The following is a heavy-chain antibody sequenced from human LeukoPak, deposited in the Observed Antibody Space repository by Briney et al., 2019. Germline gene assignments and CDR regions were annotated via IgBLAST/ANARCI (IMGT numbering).Heavy chain of an antibody. CDR1: GGTFSSYA. Sequence: GASVKVSCKAPGGTFSSYAISWVRQAPGQGLEWMGGIIPIFGTANYAQKFQGRVTITTDESTSTAYMELSSLRSEDTAVYYCAAHRKFGGSGSYWDYWGQGTLVTVSS. V-gene: IGHV1-69*05. CDR2: IIPIFGTA. D-gene: IGHD3-10*01. J-gene: IGHJ4*02. CDR3: AAHRKFGGSGSYWDY.